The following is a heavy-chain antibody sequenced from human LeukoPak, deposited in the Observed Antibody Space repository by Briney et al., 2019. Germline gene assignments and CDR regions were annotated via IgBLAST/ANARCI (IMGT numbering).Heavy chain of an antibody. D-gene: IGHD2-15*01. J-gene: IGHJ4*02. Sequence: SETLSLTCAVYGGSFSGYYWSWVRQPPGKGLEWIGEINHSGSTNYNPSLTSRVTISVDTSKNQFSLKLSSVTAADTAVYYCARAHRYCSGGSCSKPPGYWGQGTLVTVSS. CDR2: INHSGST. V-gene: IGHV4-34*01. CDR3: ARAHRYCSGGSCSKPPGY. CDR1: GGSFSGYY.